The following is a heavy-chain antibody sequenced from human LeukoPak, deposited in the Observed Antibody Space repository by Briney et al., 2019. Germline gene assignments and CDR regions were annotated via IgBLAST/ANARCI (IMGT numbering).Heavy chain of an antibody. CDR1: GDSISSYF. J-gene: IGHJ5*02. CDR3: ARGSYGWFDP. D-gene: IGHD1-26*01. V-gene: IGHV4-59*01. Sequence: SETLSLTCTVSGDSISSYFWTWIRQPPGKGLEWIGFIYHSGTSSYNPSLKSRLTMSVATSKTQVYLKLNSVTAADTAIYYCARGSYGWFDPWGQGTLVTVSS. CDR2: IYHSGTS.